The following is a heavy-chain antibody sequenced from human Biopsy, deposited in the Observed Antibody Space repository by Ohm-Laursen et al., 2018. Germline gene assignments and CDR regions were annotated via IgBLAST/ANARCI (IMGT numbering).Heavy chain of an antibody. CDR3: ARDRMVTIITLVRADTFDI. Sequence: ASVKVSCKASGYTFTDYSLHWAREAPGQGLEWMGWVNPNSGDTNYAQKFQGRVTMTSDTSISTAYIELRRLISDDTAVYFCARDRMVTIITLVRADTFDIWGQGTLVSVSS. V-gene: IGHV1-2*02. CDR2: VNPNSGDT. J-gene: IGHJ3*02. CDR1: GYTFTDYS. D-gene: IGHD3-10*01.